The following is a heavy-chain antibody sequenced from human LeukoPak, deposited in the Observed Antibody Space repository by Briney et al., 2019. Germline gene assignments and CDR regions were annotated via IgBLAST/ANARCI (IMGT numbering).Heavy chain of an antibody. V-gene: IGHV5-51*01. J-gene: IGHJ4*02. CDR1: GYNFAIYW. CDR2: IYPGDSDT. D-gene: IGHD3-22*01. CDR3: ARLYYYDSSDYYGGY. Sequence: GESLKISCKGSGYNFAIYWIGWVRQMPGKGLEWMGIIYPGDSDTTYSPSFQGQVTISADKSINTAYLQWSSLKASDTAMYYCARLYYYDSSDYYGGYWGQGTLVTVSS.